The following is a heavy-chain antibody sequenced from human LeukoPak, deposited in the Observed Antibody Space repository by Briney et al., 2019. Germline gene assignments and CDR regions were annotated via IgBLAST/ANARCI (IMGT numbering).Heavy chain of an antibody. Sequence: SQTLYLTCTVSGGSISSGGYFWTWIRQPAGKGLEWIGRLYTNGGATYNPSLKSRVTFSLDTSTQFSLSLTSVTAADTAMYYCARDRGARFYSSSWLSLYYFDYWGQGTLVTVSS. CDR2: LYTNGGA. J-gene: IGHJ4*02. D-gene: IGHD6-13*01. V-gene: IGHV4-61*02. CDR1: GGSISSGGYF. CDR3: ARDRGARFYSSSWLSLYYFDY.